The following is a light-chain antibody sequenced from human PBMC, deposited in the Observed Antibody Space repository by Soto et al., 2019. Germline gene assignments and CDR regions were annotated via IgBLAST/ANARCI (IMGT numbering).Light chain of an antibody. CDR3: CSYGDSRAV. CDR1: SSDVGSHNL. J-gene: IGLJ7*01. Sequence: QSALTQPASVSGSPGQSITISCTGTSSDVGSHNLVSWYQQHPGQAPKLMIYEVSKRPLGVSARFSASKSGNTASLTISGLQAEGEADYYCCSYGDSRAVFGGGTQLTVL. CDR2: EVS. V-gene: IGLV2-23*02.